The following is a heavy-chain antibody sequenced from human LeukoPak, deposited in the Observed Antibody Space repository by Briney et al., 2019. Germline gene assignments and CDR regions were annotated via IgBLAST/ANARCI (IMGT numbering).Heavy chain of an antibody. CDR3: ANYGSGSLGY. D-gene: IGHD3-10*01. V-gene: IGHV3-43D*03. J-gene: IGHJ4*02. CDR1: GFSFDDYS. CDR2: ITWDGGST. Sequence: GGSLRLSCAASGFSFDDYSMHWVRQAPGKGLEWVSLITWDGGSTYYADSVKGRFTISRDNSKNSLYLQMNSLRAEDTAVYYCANYGSGSLGYWGQGTLVTVSS.